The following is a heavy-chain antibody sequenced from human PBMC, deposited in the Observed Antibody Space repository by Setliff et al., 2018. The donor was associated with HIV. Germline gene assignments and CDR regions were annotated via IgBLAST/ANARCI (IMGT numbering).Heavy chain of an antibody. CDR3: AGDLAWPGYFDY. D-gene: IGHD3-10*01. J-gene: IGHJ4*02. CDR2: IYHSGST. V-gene: IGHV4-4*02. Sequence: LSLTCTVSGGSISSSNWWSWVRQPPGKGLEWIGEIYHSGSTNYNPSLKSRVTISVDKSKNQFSLKLSSVTAADTAVYYCAGDLAWPGYFDYWGQGTLVTVSS. CDR1: GGSISSSNW.